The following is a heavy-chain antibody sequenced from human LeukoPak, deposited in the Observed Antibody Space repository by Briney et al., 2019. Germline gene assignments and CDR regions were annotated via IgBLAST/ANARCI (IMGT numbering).Heavy chain of an antibody. CDR2: ISAYNGNT. J-gene: IGHJ4*02. CDR1: GYTFISYG. CDR3: AREPEYYDFWSGYPY. D-gene: IGHD3-3*01. V-gene: IGHV1-18*01. Sequence: ASVKVSCKASGYTFISYGITWARQSPGQGLEWMGWISAYNGNTNYAQKLQGRVTMTTDTSTSTAYMELRSLRSDDTAVYYCAREPEYYDFWSGYPYWGQGTLVTVSS.